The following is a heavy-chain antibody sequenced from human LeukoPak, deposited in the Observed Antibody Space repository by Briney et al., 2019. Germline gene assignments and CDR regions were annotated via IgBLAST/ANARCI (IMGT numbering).Heavy chain of an antibody. Sequence: GGSLRLSCAASGFTFSSYAMSWVRQAPGKGLEWVSAISGSGGSTYYADSVKGRFTISRDNSKNTLYLQMNSLRAENTAVYYCARDARIAVAGKRYYYYYYMDVWGKGTTVTVSS. V-gene: IGHV3-23*01. J-gene: IGHJ6*03. CDR1: GFTFSSYA. D-gene: IGHD6-19*01. CDR2: ISGSGGST. CDR3: ARDARIAVAGKRYYYYYYMDV.